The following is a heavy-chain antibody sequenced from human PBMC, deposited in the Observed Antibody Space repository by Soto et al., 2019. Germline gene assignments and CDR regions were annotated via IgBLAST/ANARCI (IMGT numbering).Heavy chain of an antibody. CDR3: AKEPAGIGIPIFDS. V-gene: IGHV3-23*01. Sequence: GGSLRLSCAASGFTFGTYGMSWVRQDPGKGLEWVSGIRDSGKNTFYADSVKGRFTISRDNSKNMLYLQMNSLRAEDTALYYCAKEPAGIGIPIFDSWGQGTLVTVSS. J-gene: IGHJ4*02. D-gene: IGHD6-19*01. CDR1: GFTFGTYG. CDR2: IRDSGKNT.